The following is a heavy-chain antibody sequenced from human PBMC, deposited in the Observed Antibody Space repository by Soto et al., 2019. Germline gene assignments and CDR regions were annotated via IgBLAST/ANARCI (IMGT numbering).Heavy chain of an antibody. CDR3: AREGELLWFGDTYYFDY. V-gene: IGHV1-3*01. CDR2: INAGNGNT. D-gene: IGHD3-10*01. J-gene: IGHJ4*02. CDR1: GYTFTSYA. Sequence: ASVKVSCKASGYTFTSYAMHWVRQAPGQRLEWMGWINAGNGNTKYSQKFQGRVTITRDTSASTAYMELSSLRSEDTAVYYCAREGELLWFGDTYYFDYWGQGTLGTVSS.